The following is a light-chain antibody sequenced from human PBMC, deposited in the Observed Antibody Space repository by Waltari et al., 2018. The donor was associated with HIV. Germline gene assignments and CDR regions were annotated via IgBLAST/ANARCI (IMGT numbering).Light chain of an antibody. CDR1: HSVLNVFNNKNF. J-gene: IGKJ2*01. V-gene: IGKV4-1*01. CDR2: WAS. CDR3: QLYSRAPPMYA. Sequence: DIVMTQSPDYLVVSVGERSTINCRSSHSVLNVFNNKNFVAWYRQKVGESPKLLIYWASSRGSGVPERFRGRGSGTDLTLTISSLQAEDVAVYLFQLYSRAPPMYAFGQGTKVESK.